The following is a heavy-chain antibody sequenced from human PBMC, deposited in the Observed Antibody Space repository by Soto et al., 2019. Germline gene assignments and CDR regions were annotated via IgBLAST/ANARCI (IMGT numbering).Heavy chain of an antibody. Sequence: SETLSLTCTVSGGSSSSYYWSWIRQPPGKGLEWIGYIYYSGSTNYNPSLKSRVTISVDTSKNQFSLKLSSVTAADTAVYYCARDPGRDGYNWGFDYWGQGTLVTLSS. V-gene: IGHV4-59*01. D-gene: IGHD5-12*01. CDR3: ARDPGRDGYNWGFDY. CDR2: IYYSGST. J-gene: IGHJ4*02. CDR1: GGSSSSYY.